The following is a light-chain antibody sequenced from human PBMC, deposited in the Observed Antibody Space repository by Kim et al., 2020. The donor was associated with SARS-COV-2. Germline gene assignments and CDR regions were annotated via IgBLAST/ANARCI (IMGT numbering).Light chain of an antibody. Sequence: SYELTQPPSVSLAPGKTARITCGGNNIGSKSVYWYQQKPGQAPVLVIYYDSDWPSGIPERFSGSNSGNTATLTISRVEAGDEADYYCQVWDSSSDHVVFGGGTKLTVL. V-gene: IGLV3-21*04. CDR2: YDS. CDR1: NIGSKS. J-gene: IGLJ2*01. CDR3: QVWDSSSDHVV.